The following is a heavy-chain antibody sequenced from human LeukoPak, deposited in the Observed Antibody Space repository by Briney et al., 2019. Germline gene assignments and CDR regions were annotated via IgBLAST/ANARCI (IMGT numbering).Heavy chain of an antibody. Sequence: PSETLSLTCTVSGGSISSYYWSWIRQPPGKGLEWIGEINHSGSTNYNPSLKSRVTISVDTSKNQFSLKLSSVTAADTAVYYCARRVTMVRGVIKFDPWGQGTLVTVSS. V-gene: IGHV4-34*01. J-gene: IGHJ5*02. CDR2: INHSGST. CDR3: ARRVTMVRGVIKFDP. CDR1: GGSISSYY. D-gene: IGHD3-10*01.